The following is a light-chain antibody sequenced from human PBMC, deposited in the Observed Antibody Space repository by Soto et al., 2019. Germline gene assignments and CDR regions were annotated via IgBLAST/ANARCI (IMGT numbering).Light chain of an antibody. CDR1: QSVLYNSDNKNY. Sequence: DIVMTQSPDSLAVCLGERATINCKSSQSVLYNSDNKNYLAWYQQKPGQPPKLLIYWASTRDSGVPDRFSGSGSGADFTLTISSLQAEDVAVYYCQQYYTTLTFGGGTKVEIK. CDR3: QQYYTTLT. V-gene: IGKV4-1*01. CDR2: WAS. J-gene: IGKJ4*01.